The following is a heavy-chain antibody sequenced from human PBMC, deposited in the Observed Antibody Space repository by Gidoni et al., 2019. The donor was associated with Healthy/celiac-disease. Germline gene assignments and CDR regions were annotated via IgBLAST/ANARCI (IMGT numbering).Heavy chain of an antibody. D-gene: IGHD6-13*01. V-gene: IGHV1-69*01. CDR2: IIPTLGTA. CDR1: GGTFSSYA. Sequence: QVQLVQSGAEVKKPGSSVKVSCKASGGTFSSYAIRWVRQAPGQGLEWMGGIIPTLGTANYAQKFQGRVTITADESTSTAYMELSSLRSEDTAVYYCASGPGIAAADGSLVDYWGQGTLVTVSS. J-gene: IGHJ4*02. CDR3: ASGPGIAAADGSLVDY.